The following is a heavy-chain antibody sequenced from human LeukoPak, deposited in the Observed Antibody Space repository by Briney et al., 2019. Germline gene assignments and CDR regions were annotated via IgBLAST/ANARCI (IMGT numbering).Heavy chain of an antibody. Sequence: VASVKVSCKASGYTFTSYYMHWVRQAPGQGLEWMGIINPSGGSTSYAQKFQGRVTMTRGTSTSTVYMELSSLRSEDTAVYYCASGWANSSGWYVPYFDYWGQGTLVTVSS. V-gene: IGHV1-46*01. D-gene: IGHD6-19*01. CDR2: INPSGGST. CDR1: GYTFTSYY. J-gene: IGHJ4*02. CDR3: ASGWANSSGWYVPYFDY.